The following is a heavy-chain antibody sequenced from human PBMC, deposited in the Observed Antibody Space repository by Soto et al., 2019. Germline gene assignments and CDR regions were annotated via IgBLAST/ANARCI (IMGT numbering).Heavy chain of an antibody. Sequence: PGGSLRLSCAASGLTFSSYWMHWVRQAPGKGLVWVSRINSDGSSTSYADSVKGRFTISRDNAKNTLYLQMNSLRAEDTAVYYCARYRRWGGYYYFDYWGQGTLVTVSS. CDR1: GLTFSSYW. CDR2: INSDGSST. V-gene: IGHV3-74*01. D-gene: IGHD1-26*01. J-gene: IGHJ4*02. CDR3: ARYRRWGGYYYFDY.